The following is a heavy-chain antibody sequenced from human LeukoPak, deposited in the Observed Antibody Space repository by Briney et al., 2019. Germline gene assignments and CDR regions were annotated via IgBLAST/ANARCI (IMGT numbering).Heavy chain of an antibody. CDR3: AREGLRLIDY. J-gene: IGHJ4*02. D-gene: IGHD5-12*01. Sequence: SETLSLTCTVSGYSISSGYYWGWIRQPPGMGLEWIGSIYHSGSTYYNPSLKSRVTISVDTSKNQFSLKLSSVTAADTAVYYCAREGLRLIDYWGQGTLVTVSS. CDR1: GYSISSGYY. CDR2: IYHSGST. V-gene: IGHV4-38-2*02.